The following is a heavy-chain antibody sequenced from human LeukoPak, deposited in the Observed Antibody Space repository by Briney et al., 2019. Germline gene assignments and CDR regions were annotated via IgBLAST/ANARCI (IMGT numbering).Heavy chain of an antibody. J-gene: IGHJ4*02. CDR3: ARHTTTFAD. CDR2: IGTKMTDT. CDR1: GFSFGTHG. Sequence: GGSLRLSCATSGFSFGTHGMSWVRQAPGEGLQWVSSIGTKMTDTNYADSVRGRFTISRDNSKNTLYLQMDSLRAEDTATYYCARHTTTFADWGQGTLVIVSP. D-gene: IGHD1-1*01. V-gene: IGHV3-23*01.